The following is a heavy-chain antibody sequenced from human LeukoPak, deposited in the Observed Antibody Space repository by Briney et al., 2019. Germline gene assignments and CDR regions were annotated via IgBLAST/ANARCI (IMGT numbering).Heavy chain of an antibody. CDR1: GGSFSGDY. Sequence: SETLSLTCAVYGGSFSGDYWSWIRQPPGKGLEWIGEINHSGSTNYNPSLKSRVTISVDTSKNQFSLKLSSVAAADTAIYYCARGGYYGSGNDFRFDPWGQGTLVTVSS. D-gene: IGHD3-10*01. CDR3: ARGGYYGSGNDFRFDP. CDR2: INHSGST. V-gene: IGHV4-34*01. J-gene: IGHJ5*02.